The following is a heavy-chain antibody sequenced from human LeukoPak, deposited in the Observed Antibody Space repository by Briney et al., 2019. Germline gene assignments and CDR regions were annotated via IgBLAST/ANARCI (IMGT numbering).Heavy chain of an antibody. Sequence: PGGSLRLSCAASGFTFSDYYMSWIRHAPGKGLEWVSYISSSGSTIYYADSVKGRFTISRDNAKNSLYLQMNSLRAEDTAVYYCARERGPYSSGWYQRFYYYYGMDVWGQGTTVTVSS. J-gene: IGHJ6*02. CDR3: ARERGPYSSGWYQRFYYYYGMDV. D-gene: IGHD6-19*01. CDR1: GFTFSDYY. V-gene: IGHV3-11*01. CDR2: ISSSGSTI.